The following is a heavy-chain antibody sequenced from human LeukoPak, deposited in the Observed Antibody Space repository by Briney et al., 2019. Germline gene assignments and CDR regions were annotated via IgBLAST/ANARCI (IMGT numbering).Heavy chain of an antibody. D-gene: IGHD5-18*01. CDR3: ARDRGYSYGRTGVDV. CDR2: INWNGGST. CDR1: GFTFDDYG. Sequence: GGSLRLSCAASGFTFDDYGMSWVRQAPGKGLEWVSGINWNGGSTGYADSVKGRFTISRDNAKNSLYLQMNSLRAEDTALYYCARDRGYSYGRTGVDVWGKGTTVTVSS. V-gene: IGHV3-20*04. J-gene: IGHJ6*04.